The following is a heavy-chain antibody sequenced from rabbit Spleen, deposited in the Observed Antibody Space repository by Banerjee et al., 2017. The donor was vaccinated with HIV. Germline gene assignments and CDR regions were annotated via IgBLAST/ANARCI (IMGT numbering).Heavy chain of an antibody. J-gene: IGHJ6*01. CDR1: GFSFSSGYD. CDR3: ARDAGTSFSTYGMDL. V-gene: IGHV1S40*01. Sequence: QSLEESGGDLVKPEGSLTLTCTASGFSFSSGYDMCWVRQAPGKGLEWIACIYAGSSDSTYSATWAKGRFTISKTSSTTVTLQMTSLTVADTATYFCARDAGTSFSTYGMDLWGPGTLVTVS. D-gene: IGHD8-1*01. CDR2: IYAGSSDST.